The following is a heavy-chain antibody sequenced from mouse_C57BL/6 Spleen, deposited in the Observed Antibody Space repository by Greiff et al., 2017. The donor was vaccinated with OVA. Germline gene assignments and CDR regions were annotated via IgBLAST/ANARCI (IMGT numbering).Heavy chain of an antibody. Sequence: VQLQQPGAELVMPGASVKLSCKASGYTFTSYWMHWVKQRPGQGLEWIGEIDPSDSYPNYNQKFKGKSTLTVDKSSSTAYMQLSSLTSEDSAVYYCARGGDYVYAMDYWGQGTSVTVSS. V-gene: IGHV1-69*01. J-gene: IGHJ4*01. D-gene: IGHD2-4*01. CDR3: ARGGDYVYAMDY. CDR2: IDPSDSYP. CDR1: GYTFTSYW.